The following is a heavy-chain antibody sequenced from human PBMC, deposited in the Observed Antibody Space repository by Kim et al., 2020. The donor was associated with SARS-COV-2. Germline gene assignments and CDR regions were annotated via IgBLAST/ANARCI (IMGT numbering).Heavy chain of an antibody. Sequence: ASVKVSCKASGYTFTSYAMNWVRQAPGQGLEWMGWINTNTGNPTYAQGFTGRFVFSLDTSVSTAYLQISSLKAEDTAVYYCARVNLPHIVVVTARTAGAFDIWGQGTMVTVSS. CDR1: GYTFTSYA. CDR3: ARVNLPHIVVVTARTAGAFDI. J-gene: IGHJ3*02. V-gene: IGHV7-4-1*02. CDR2: INTNTGNP. D-gene: IGHD2-21*02.